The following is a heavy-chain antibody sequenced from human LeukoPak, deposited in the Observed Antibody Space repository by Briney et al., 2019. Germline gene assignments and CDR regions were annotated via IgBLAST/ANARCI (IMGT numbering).Heavy chain of an antibody. CDR2: IYYSGST. Sequence: PSETLSLTCTVSGGSISSSSYYWGWIRQPPGKGLEWIGSIYYSGSTYYNPSLKSRVTISVDTSKNQFSLKLSSVTAADTAVYYCARRWAKRGDFDYWGQGTLVTVSS. D-gene: IGHD3-16*01. J-gene: IGHJ4*02. CDR1: GGSISSSSYY. V-gene: IGHV4-39*01. CDR3: ARRWAKRGDFDY.